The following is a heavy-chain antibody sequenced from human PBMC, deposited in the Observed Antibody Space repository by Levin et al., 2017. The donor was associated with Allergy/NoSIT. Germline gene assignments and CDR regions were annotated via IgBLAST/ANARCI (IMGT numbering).Heavy chain of an antibody. CDR1: GGSISSSSYY. D-gene: IGHD1-26*01. CDR2: IYYSGST. V-gene: IGHV4-39*07. J-gene: IGHJ6*02. Sequence: SETLSLTCTVSGGSISSSSYYWGWIRQPPGTGLEWIGSIYYSGSTYYNPSLKSRVTISVDTSKNQFSLKLSSVTAADTAVYYCARDRRELLQEAYSYDYGMDVWGQGTTVTVSS. CDR3: ARDRRELLQEAYSYDYGMDV.